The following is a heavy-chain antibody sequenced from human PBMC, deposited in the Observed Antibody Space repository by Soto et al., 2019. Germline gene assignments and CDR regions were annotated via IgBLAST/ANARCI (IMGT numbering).Heavy chain of an antibody. CDR1: GGTFSRYS. J-gene: IGHJ6*02. V-gene: IGHV1-69*08. Sequence: QVQLVQSGAEVKKPGSSVKVSCKASGGTFSRYSITWVRQAPGHGLEWIGRIIPIFGIPTYAQKFQGRVTITADESTSTAYMELSSLRSDDTAVYYCAREDRDRETGLVPAAIDGMDVGGQGTTVIVSS. CDR3: AREDRDRETGLVPAAIDGMDV. CDR2: IIPIFGIP. D-gene: IGHD2-2*01.